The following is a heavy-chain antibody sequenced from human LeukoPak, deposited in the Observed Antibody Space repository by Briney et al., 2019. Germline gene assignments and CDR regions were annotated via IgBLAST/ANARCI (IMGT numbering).Heavy chain of an antibody. CDR1: GFTFSNYA. V-gene: IGHV3-23*01. CDR2: ISGSGGIT. Sequence: PGGSLRLSCAASGFTFSNYAMSWVRQAPGKGLESVSVISGSGGITQYADSVKGRFTISRDNSKNSLYLQMNSLRAEDTAVYYCARGAGYCSSTNCHLWFDYWGQGALVTVSS. J-gene: IGHJ4*02. CDR3: ARGAGYCSSTNCHLWFDY. D-gene: IGHD2-2*01.